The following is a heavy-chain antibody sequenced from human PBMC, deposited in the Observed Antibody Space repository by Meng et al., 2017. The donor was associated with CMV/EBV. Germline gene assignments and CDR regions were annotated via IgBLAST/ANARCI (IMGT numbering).Heavy chain of an antibody. CDR3: ASSSRRIVLMLYAGYDY. J-gene: IGHJ4*02. CDR2: ISGSGGNT. CDR1: GFTFSSYD. Sequence: GESLKTSCAASGFTFSSYDMSWVRQAPGKGLEWVSAISGSGGNTNYADPVKGRFTISRDNSKNTLYLQMNSLRAEDTAVYYCASSSRRIVLMLYAGYDYWGQGTLVTVSS. D-gene: IGHD2-8*01. V-gene: IGHV3-23*01.